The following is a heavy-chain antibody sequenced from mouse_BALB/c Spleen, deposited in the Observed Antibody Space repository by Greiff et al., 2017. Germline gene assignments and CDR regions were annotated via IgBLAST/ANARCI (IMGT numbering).Heavy chain of an antibody. CDR1: GYSITSDYA. CDR2: ISYSGST. J-gene: IGHJ2*01. Sequence: VQLQQSGPGLVKPSQSLSLTCTVTGYSITSDYAWNWIRQFPGNKLEWMGYISYSGSTSYNPSLKSRISITRDTSKNQFFLQLNSVTTEDTATYYCARSDRYLYAMDYWGQGTTLTVSS. CDR3: ARSDRYLYAMDY. V-gene: IGHV3-2*02. D-gene: IGHD2-14*01.